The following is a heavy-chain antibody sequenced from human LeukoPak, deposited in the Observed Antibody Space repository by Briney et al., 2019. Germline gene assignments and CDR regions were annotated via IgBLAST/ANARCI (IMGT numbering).Heavy chain of an antibody. Sequence: GGSLRLSCAASGFTFSSYAMRRVRQAPGKGLEWVSAISGSGGSTYYADSVKGRFTISRDNSKNTLYLQMNSLRAEDTAVYYCAKAEYNYYDSSGPFYFDYWGQGTLVTVSS. J-gene: IGHJ4*02. V-gene: IGHV3-23*01. CDR3: AKAEYNYYDSSGPFYFDY. CDR1: GFTFSSYA. D-gene: IGHD3-22*01. CDR2: ISGSGGST.